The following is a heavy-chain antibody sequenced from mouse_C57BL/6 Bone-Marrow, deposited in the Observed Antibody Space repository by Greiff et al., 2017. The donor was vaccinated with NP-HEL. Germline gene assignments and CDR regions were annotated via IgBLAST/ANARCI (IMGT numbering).Heavy chain of an antibody. Sequence: QVQLQQPGAELVKPGASVKMSCKASGYTFTSYWITWVKQRPGQGLEWIGDIYPGSGSTNYNAKFKSKATLTVDTSSSTAYMQLSSLTSEDASVYYCASQFPHYYGSSPYYFDYWGQGTTLTVSS. CDR3: ASQFPHYYGSSPYYFDY. V-gene: IGHV1-55*01. J-gene: IGHJ2*01. CDR1: GYTFTSYW. D-gene: IGHD1-1*01. CDR2: IYPGSGST.